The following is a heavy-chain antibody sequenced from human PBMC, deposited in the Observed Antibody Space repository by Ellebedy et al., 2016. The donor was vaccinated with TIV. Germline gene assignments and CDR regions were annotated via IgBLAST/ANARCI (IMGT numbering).Heavy chain of an antibody. D-gene: IGHD4-17*01. CDR2: ISYDGSNK. CDR3: ARSPNDHYGDYEERFDY. J-gene: IGHJ4*02. CDR1: EFTFSSYA. V-gene: IGHV3-30*04. Sequence: PGGSLRLSCVASEFTFSSYAMHWVRQAPGKGLEWVAAISYDGSNKYYADSVKGRFTISRDNSKNTLYLQMNSLRAEDTAVYYCARSPNDHYGDYEERFDYWGQGTLATVSS.